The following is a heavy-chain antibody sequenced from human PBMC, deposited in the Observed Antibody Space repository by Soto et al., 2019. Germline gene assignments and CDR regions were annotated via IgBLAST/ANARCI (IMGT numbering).Heavy chain of an antibody. J-gene: IGHJ4*02. CDR2: MNPNSGNT. D-gene: IGHD6-13*01. Sequence: QVQLVQSGAEVKKPGASVKVSCKASGYTFTSYDINWVRQATGQGLEWMGWMNPNSGNTGYAQKFRGRVTMTRNTSIRTAYMELSSLRSEDTAVYYCARVHRQQPRRNYFDYWGQGTLVTVSS. CDR1: GYTFTSYD. CDR3: ARVHRQQPRRNYFDY. V-gene: IGHV1-8*01.